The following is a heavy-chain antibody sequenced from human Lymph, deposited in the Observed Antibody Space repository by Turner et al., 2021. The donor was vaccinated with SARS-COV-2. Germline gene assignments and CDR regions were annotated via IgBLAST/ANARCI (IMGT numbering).Heavy chain of an antibody. Sequence: QVQLVQSGAEVQKPGASVTVSCKVSGSTLTELSMHWVRQAPGKGLEWMGGFDLEEGETIYAQKFQGRATMTEETSTDKPYMELSSLRAEDTAVYYCAIGSSKPQWLDLFWYWGQGTLVTVSS. CDR2: FDLEEGET. V-gene: IGHV1-24*01. D-gene: IGHD6-19*01. J-gene: IGHJ4*02. CDR3: AIGSSKPQWLDLFWY. CDR1: GSTLTELS.